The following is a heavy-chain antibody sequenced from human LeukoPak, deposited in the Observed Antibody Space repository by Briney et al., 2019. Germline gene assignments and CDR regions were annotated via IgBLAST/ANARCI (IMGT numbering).Heavy chain of an antibody. CDR3: AKEAFVGARGGFDY. J-gene: IGHJ4*02. CDR2: ISGSGGST. V-gene: IGHV3-23*01. CDR1: GFTFSSYA. D-gene: IGHD1-26*01. Sequence: GGSLRLSCAASGFTFSSYAMSWVCQGPGKGLEWVSAISGSGGSTYYADSVKGRFTISRDNSKNTLYLQMTSLRAEVTAVYYCAKEAFVGARGGFDYWGQGTLVTVSS.